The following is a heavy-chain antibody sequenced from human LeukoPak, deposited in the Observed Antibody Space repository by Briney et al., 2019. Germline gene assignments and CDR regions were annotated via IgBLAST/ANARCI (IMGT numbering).Heavy chain of an antibody. Sequence: ASVKVSCKASGYTFTSYGISWVRQAPGQGLEWVGWISAYNGNTNYAQKLQGRVTMTTDTSTSTAYMELRSLRSDDTAVYYCARGSYCSGGSCYLRWFDPWGQGTLVTVSS. CDR2: ISAYNGNT. V-gene: IGHV1-18*04. CDR1: GYTFTSYG. D-gene: IGHD2-15*01. J-gene: IGHJ5*02. CDR3: ARGSYCSGGSCYLRWFDP.